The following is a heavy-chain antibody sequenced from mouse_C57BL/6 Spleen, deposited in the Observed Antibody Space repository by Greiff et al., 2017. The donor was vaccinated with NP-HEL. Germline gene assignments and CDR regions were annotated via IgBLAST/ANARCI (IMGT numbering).Heavy chain of an antibody. J-gene: IGHJ1*03. CDR1: GYTFTSYW. Sequence: QVQLQQPGAELVKPGASVKLSCKASGYTFTSYWMHWVKQRPGQGLEWIGMIDPKSGSTNYNEKFKSKATLTVDKSSSTAYMQLSSLTSEDSAVYYCARDYYGSSCRYWYVEVWGTGTTVTVSS. D-gene: IGHD1-1*01. V-gene: IGHV1-64*01. CDR3: ARDYYGSSCRYWYVEV. CDR2: IDPKSGST.